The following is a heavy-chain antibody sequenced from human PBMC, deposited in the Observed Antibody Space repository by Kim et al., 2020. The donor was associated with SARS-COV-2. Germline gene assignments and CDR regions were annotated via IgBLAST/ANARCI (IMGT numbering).Heavy chain of an antibody. CDR1: GFTFNNYA. J-gene: IGHJ4*02. D-gene: IGHD2-21*01. Sequence: GGSLRLSCAASGFTFNNYAMTWVRQAPGKGLEWLSRISESGDGTSYADSVKGRFTVSRDNSKNTLYLQMNNLRADDTAVYYCAKGGWCDYWGQGPLVTVSS. V-gene: IGHV3-23*01. CDR2: ISESGDGT. CDR3: AKGGWCDY.